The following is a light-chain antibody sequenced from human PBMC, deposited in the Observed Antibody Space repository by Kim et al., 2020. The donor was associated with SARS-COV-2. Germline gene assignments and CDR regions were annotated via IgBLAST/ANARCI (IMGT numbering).Light chain of an antibody. CDR2: GAS. CDR3: QQYGSSPL. CDR1: QSVSSSY. J-gene: IGKJ2*01. V-gene: IGKV3-20*01. Sequence: SLSPGERATASCRASQSVSSSYLAWYQQKPGQAPRLLIDGASSRATGIPDRFSGSGSGTDFTLTISRLEPEDFAVYYCQQYGSSPLFGQGTKLEI.